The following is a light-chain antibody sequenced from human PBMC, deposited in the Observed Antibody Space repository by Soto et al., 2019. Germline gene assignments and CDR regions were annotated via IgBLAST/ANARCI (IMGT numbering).Light chain of an antibody. J-gene: IGLJ3*02. CDR3: SSYTTSSTWV. CDR2: EVS. V-gene: IGLV2-14*01. CDR1: SSDVGGYNY. Sequence: QSALTQPASVSGSPGQSITISCTGTSSDVGGYNYVSWFQQHPGKAPKLMISEVSNRPSGVSNRFSGSKSGNTASLPISGLQAEDEADYYCSSYTTSSTWVFGGGTKLTVL.